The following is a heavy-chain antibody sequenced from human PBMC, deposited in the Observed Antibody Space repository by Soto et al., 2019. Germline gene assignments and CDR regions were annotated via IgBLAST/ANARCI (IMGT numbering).Heavy chain of an antibody. CDR1: GFTFSSYG. CDR3: ARDPLPYYYYYYGMDV. J-gene: IGHJ6*02. V-gene: IGHV3-33*01. Sequence: QVQLVESGGGVVQPGRSLRLSCAASGFTFSSYGMHWVRQAPGKGLEWVAVIWYDGSNKYYADSVKGRFTISRDNSKNMLYLQMNSLRAEDTAVYYCARDPLPYYYYYYGMDVWGQGTTVTVSS. CDR2: IWYDGSNK.